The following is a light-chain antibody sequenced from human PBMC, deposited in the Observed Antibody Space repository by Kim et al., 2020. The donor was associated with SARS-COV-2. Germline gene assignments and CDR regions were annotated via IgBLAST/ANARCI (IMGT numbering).Light chain of an antibody. CDR2: DHH. Sequence: RVPISCTGSTSNIGAAYEIHGYQQFPGTAPKLLIYDHHDRPSGVPDRFSGAKSGTSASLAITGLRAEDEAYYYCQSYDKDLSGWVFGGGTQLTVL. CDR3: QSYDKDLSGWV. V-gene: IGLV1-40*01. CDR1: TSNIGAAYE. J-gene: IGLJ3*02.